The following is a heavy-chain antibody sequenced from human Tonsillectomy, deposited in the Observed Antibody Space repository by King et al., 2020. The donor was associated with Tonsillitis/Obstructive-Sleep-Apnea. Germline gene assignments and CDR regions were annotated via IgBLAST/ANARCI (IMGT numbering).Heavy chain of an antibody. V-gene: IGHV3-23*04. CDR3: AKVRHGSGSYDAVDI. Sequence: VQLVESGGGLVQPGGSLRLSCAASGFTFSSYDMSWVRQAPGKGLEWVSIISGSGGSTYYADSVKGRFTISRDTSKNTLYLQMNSLSAEDTATYYCAKVRHGSGSYDAVDIWGQGTMVTVSS. D-gene: IGHD3-10*01. CDR1: GFTFSSYD. J-gene: IGHJ3*02. CDR2: ISGSGGST.